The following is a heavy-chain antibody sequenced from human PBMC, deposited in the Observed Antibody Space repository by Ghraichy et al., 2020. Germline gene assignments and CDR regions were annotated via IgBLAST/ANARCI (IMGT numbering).Heavy chain of an antibody. CDR3: ARSVYSVMIDYFDL. Sequence: GGSLRLSCLASGLTVNNEYISWVRQAPGKGLEWVSVIYVDGRAHYADSVRGRFSISRDSSRNEVYLQMNSLRAEDTAVYFCARSVYSVMIDYFDLWGQGSLVTVAS. D-gene: IGHD4-11*01. V-gene: IGHV3-66*01. CDR2: IYVDGRA. CDR1: GLTVNNEY. J-gene: IGHJ4*02.